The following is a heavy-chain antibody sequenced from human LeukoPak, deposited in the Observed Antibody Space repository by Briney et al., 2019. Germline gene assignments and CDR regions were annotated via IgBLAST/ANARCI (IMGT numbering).Heavy chain of an antibody. CDR3: AKEDGRGRYYGMDV. V-gene: IGHV3-30*02. CDR1: GFTFSSYG. J-gene: IGHJ6*02. Sequence: GGSLRLSCAASGFTFSSYGMHWVRQAPGKGLEWVAFIRYDGSNKYYADSVKGRFTISRDNSKNTLYLQMNSLRAEETAVYYCAKEDGRGRYYGMDVWGQGTTVTVSS. CDR2: IRYDGSNK.